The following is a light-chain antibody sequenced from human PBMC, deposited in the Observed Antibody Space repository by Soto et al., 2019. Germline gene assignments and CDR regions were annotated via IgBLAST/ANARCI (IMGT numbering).Light chain of an antibody. CDR1: QSVTDNY. J-gene: IGKJ2*01. CDR3: QQYYNWPPYT. V-gene: IGKV3-20*01. Sequence: EIVLTQSPATLSLSPGERATLSCRASQSVTDNYLAWYQQKPGQAPRLVISGASSRTSGIPDRFSASGSGTDFTLTISRLEPEDFAVYYCQQYYNWPPYTFGQGTKLDFK. CDR2: GAS.